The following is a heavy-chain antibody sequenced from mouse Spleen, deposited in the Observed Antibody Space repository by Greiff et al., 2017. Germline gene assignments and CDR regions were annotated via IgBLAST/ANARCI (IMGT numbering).Heavy chain of an antibody. Sequence: VQLQQPGTELVKPGASVKLSCKASGYTFTSYWMHWVKQRPGQGLEWIGNINPSNGGTNYNEKFKSKATLTVDKSSSTAYMQLSSLTSEDSAVYYCAREDCSYYYAMDYWGQGTSVTVSS. CDR3: AREDCSYYYAMDY. CDR1: GYTFTSYW. J-gene: IGHJ4*01. V-gene: IGHV1-53*01. CDR2: INPSNGGT.